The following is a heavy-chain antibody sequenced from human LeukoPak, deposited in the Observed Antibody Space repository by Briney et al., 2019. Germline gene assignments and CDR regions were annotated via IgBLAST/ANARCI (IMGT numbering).Heavy chain of an antibody. CDR1: GFTFDDYA. J-gene: IGHJ5*02. Sequence: GGSLRLSCAASGFTFDDYAMHWVRQAPGKGLEWVSGISWNSGSIDYADSVKGRFTISRDNAKNSLYLQMNSLRAEDTALYYCAKAFYDSSGYGFDPWGQGTLVTVSS. CDR2: ISWNSGSI. V-gene: IGHV3-9*01. CDR3: AKAFYDSSGYGFDP. D-gene: IGHD3-22*01.